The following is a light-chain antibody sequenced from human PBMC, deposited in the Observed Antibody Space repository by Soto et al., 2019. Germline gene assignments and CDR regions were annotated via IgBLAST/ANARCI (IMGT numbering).Light chain of an antibody. V-gene: IGKV3-20*01. CDR3: QRYGSSPLYA. Sequence: EIVLTQSPGTLSLSPGERATFSCRTSQTINTEFLAWYQQRPGLAPRLLIHGTSNRATGIPDRFSGSGSGTDFTRTISALEHADFAVYYCQRYGSSPLYALGQGTKLEI. CDR1: QTINTEF. CDR2: GTS. J-gene: IGKJ2*01.